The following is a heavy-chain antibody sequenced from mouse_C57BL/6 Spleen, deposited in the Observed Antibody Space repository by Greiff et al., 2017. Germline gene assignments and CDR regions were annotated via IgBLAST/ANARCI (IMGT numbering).Heavy chain of an antibody. CDR1: GYSITSGYY. CDR3: ARDRGVTDWYFDG. CDR2: ISYDGSN. V-gene: IGHV3-6*01. J-gene: IGHJ1*03. D-gene: IGHD2-2*01. Sequence: EVQLQQSGPGLVKPSQSLSLTCSVTGYSITSGYYWNWIRQFPGNKLEWMGDISYDGSNNYNPSLKNRITITRDTSKNPIFLTLNSVTTEDTAIYYCARDRGVTDWYFDGWGTGTTVTVSS.